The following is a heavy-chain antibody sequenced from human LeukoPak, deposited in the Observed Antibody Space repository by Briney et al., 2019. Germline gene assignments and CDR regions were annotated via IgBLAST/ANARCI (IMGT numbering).Heavy chain of an antibody. CDR3: ARGLRGYSYGYFFYYGMDV. J-gene: IGHJ6*02. CDR1: GYTFTSYD. Sequence: ASVKVSCKASGYTFTSYDINWVRQATGQGLEWMGWMNPNSGNTGYAQKFQGRVTMTRNTSISTAYMELSSLRSEDTALYYCARGLRGYSYGYFFYYGMDVWGQGTTVTVSS. D-gene: IGHD5-18*01. V-gene: IGHV1-8*01. CDR2: MNPNSGNT.